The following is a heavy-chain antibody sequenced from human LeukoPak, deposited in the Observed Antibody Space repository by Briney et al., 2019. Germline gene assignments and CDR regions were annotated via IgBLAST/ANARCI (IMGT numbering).Heavy chain of an antibody. CDR3: ARAGPYSSGWYFFYFDY. CDR1: GGSFSGYY. CDR2: INHSGST. D-gene: IGHD6-19*01. J-gene: IGHJ4*02. Sequence: SETLSLTCAVYGGSFSGYYWSWIRQPPGKGLEWIGEINHSGSTNYNPSLKSRVTISVDTSKNQFSLKLSSVTAADTAVYYCARAGPYSSGWYFFYFDYWGQGTLVTVSS. V-gene: IGHV4-34*01.